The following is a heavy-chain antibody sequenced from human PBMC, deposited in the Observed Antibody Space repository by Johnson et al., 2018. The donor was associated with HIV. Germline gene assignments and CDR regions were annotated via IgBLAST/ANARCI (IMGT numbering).Heavy chain of an antibody. CDR1: GFTVSSNY. V-gene: IGHV3-66*01. J-gene: IGHJ3*02. D-gene: IGHD3-10*01. Sequence: VQLVESGGGLVQPGGSLRLSCAASGFTVSSNYMSWVGQAPGKGLEWVSVNYSGGSTYYADSVKGRFTSSRDNSKNTLYLQMNSLRAEDTAVYYCAIDIMRAGSYYDAFDIWGQGTMVTVSS. CDR3: AIDIMRAGSYYDAFDI. CDR2: NYSGGST.